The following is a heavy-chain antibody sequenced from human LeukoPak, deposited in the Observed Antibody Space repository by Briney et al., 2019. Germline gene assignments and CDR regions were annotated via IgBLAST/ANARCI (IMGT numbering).Heavy chain of an antibody. D-gene: IGHD4-17*01. J-gene: IGHJ4*02. V-gene: IGHV3-23*01. CDR3: AKDGYGVLDY. Sequence: GGSLRLSCAASGFTFSNYVMSWVRQAPGKGLEWVSDISGSGVNTHYADSVKGRFTISRENSQNTLYLQMNILRAEDTAVYYCAKDGYGVLDYWGQRTLVTVSS. CDR2: ISGSGVNT. CDR1: GFTFSNYV.